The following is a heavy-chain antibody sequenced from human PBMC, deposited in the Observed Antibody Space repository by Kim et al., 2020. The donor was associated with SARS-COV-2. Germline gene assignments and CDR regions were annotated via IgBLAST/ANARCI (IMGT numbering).Heavy chain of an antibody. CDR1: GGSFSGYY. Sequence: SETLSLTCAVYGGSFSGYYWSWIRQPPGKGLEWIGEINHSGSTNYNPSLKSRVTISVDTSKNQFSLKLSSVTAADTAVYYCARDGYYGSGIKNWLDPWG. CDR3: ARDGYYGSGIKNWLDP. CDR2: INHSGST. J-gene: IGHJ5*02. D-gene: IGHD3-10*01. V-gene: IGHV4-34*01.